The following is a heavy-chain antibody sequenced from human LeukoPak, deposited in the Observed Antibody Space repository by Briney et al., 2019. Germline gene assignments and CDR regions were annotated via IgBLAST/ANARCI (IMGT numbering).Heavy chain of an antibody. V-gene: IGHV4-61*02. CDR3: ARDLNAYGFDY. CDR1: GGSISSSSYY. D-gene: IGHD1-1*01. Sequence: SETLSLTCTVSGGSISSSSYYWGWIRQPPGKGLEWIGRIYTSGSTNYNPSLKSRVTISVDTSKNQFSLKLSSVTAADTAVYYCARDLNAYGFDYWGQGTLVTVSS. CDR2: IYTSGST. J-gene: IGHJ4*02.